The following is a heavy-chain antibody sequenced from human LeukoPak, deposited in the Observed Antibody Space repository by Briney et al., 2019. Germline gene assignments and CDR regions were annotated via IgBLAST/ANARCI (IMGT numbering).Heavy chain of an antibody. Sequence: GGSLRLSCAASGFTFSTYAMSWVRQAPGKGLEWVSTISGSGVFTYYADSVKGRFTISRDNSKSTVYLQMNSLRGEDTAVYYCAKAVASGRSFDYWGQGTLVTVSS. CDR1: GFTFSTYA. CDR3: AKAVASGRSFDY. J-gene: IGHJ4*02. V-gene: IGHV3-23*01. CDR2: ISGSGVFT. D-gene: IGHD6-19*01.